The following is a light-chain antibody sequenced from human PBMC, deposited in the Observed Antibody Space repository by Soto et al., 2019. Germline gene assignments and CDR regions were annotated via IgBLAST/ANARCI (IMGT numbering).Light chain of an antibody. Sequence: QSALTQPASVSGSAGESITISCTGTSSDVGGYNYVSWYQQHPGKAPKLMIYDVSNRPSGVSNRFSGSKSGNTASLTISGLQAEDEADYYCSSYTSSSTLGGVFRGGTQLTVL. V-gene: IGLV2-14*01. J-gene: IGLJ2*01. CDR1: SSDVGGYNY. CDR3: SSYTSSSTLGGV. CDR2: DVS.